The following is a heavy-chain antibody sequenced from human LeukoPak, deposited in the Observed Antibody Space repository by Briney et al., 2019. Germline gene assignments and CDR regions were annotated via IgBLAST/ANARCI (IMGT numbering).Heavy chain of an antibody. CDR1: GGSISSGDYY. J-gene: IGHJ5*02. CDR3: ARAAARPAAMRFDP. Sequence: PSETLSLTCTVSGGSISSGDYYWSWIRQPPGKGLEWIGYIYYSGSTYYNPSLKGRVTISVDTSKNQFSLKLSSVTAADTAVYYCARAAARPAAMRFDPWGQGTLVTVSS. V-gene: IGHV4-30-4*08. D-gene: IGHD2-2*01. CDR2: IYYSGST.